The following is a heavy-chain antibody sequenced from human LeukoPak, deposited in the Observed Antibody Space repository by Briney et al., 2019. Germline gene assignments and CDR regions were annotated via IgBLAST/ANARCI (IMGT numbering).Heavy chain of an antibody. J-gene: IGHJ5*02. CDR3: ARKAPKKGWFDP. CDR2: THPSGNT. CDR1: GGSNNSYY. V-gene: IGHV4-4*09. Sequence: SETLSLTCSVSGGSNNSYYWSWIRQPPGKGLEWIGYTHPSGNTNYSPSLKSRVTISIDMSRNQFSLKLSSVTAADTAVYYCARKAPKKGWFDPWGQGTLVTVSS.